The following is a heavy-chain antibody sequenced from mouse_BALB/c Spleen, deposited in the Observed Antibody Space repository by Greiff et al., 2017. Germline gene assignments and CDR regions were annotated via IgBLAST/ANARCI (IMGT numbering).Heavy chain of an antibody. CDR3: TRRNYGRGAMDY. CDR2: IYPGSGST. Sequence: LQQPGSELVRPGASVKLSCKASGYTFTSYWMHWVKQRPGQGLEWIGNIYPGSGSTNYDEKFKSKATLTVDTSSSTAYMQLSSLTSEDSAVYYCTRRNYGRGAMDYWGQGTSVTVSS. D-gene: IGHD1-1*01. CDR1: GYTFTSYW. V-gene: IGHV1S22*01. J-gene: IGHJ4*01.